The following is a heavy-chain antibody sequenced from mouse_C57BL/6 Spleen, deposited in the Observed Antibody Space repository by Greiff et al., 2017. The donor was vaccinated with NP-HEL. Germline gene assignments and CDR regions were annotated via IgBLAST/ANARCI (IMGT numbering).Heavy chain of an antibody. CDR3: ARSGITTVVATRYFDV. CDR2: IDPSDSYT. J-gene: IGHJ1*03. Sequence: VQLQQPGAELVMPGASVKLSCKASGYTFTSYWMHWVKQRPGQGLEWIGEIDPSDSYTTYNQKLKGKSTLTVDKSSSTAYMQLSSLTAEDSAVYYCARSGITTVVATRYFDVWGTGTTVTVSS. CDR1: GYTFTSYW. V-gene: IGHV1-69*01. D-gene: IGHD1-1*01.